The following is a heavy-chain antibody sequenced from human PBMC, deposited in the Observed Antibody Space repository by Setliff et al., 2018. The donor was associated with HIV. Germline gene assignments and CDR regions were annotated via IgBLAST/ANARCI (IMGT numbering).Heavy chain of an antibody. CDR1: IGSISSGYY. V-gene: IGHV4-38-2*01. J-gene: IGHJ4*02. Sequence: SETLSLTCSLSIGSISSGYYWGWIRQPPGKGLEWIGSIYHSGSTYYNPSLKSRVTISVDTSKNQFSLKLSSVTAADTAVYYCARMYSGYDWSPAGARTRYFDYWGQGTQVTVSS. CDR3: ARMYSGYDWSPAGARTRYFDY. D-gene: IGHD5-12*01. CDR2: IYHSGST.